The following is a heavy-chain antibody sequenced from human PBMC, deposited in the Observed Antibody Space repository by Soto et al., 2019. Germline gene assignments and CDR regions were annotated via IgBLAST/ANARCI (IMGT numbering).Heavy chain of an antibody. Sequence: SETLSLTCAVSGYSISSGYYWGWIRQPPGKGLEWIGSIYHSGGTYYNPSLKSRVTISVDTSKNQFSLKLSSVTAADTAVYYCARRGQWLPTPYNWFDPWGQGTLVTVSS. CDR2: IYHSGGT. V-gene: IGHV4-38-2*01. J-gene: IGHJ5*02. CDR3: ARRGQWLPTPYNWFDP. D-gene: IGHD6-19*01. CDR1: GYSISSGYY.